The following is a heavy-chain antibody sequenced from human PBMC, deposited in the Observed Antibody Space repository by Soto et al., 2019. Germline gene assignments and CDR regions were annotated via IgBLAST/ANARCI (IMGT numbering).Heavy chain of an antibody. V-gene: IGHV3-53*01. Sequence: QLVESGGGLFQAGGSTRLSCLVSGFTGSTYDMAWVRQAPGKGLEWASVIQSGGATYYPDSAQGRFTISRDNSKNTVYLQMSSLRMEDTGVYSCVRVLYDSGVVDFWGQGSLITVS. CDR1: GFTGSTYD. J-gene: IGHJ4*02. D-gene: IGHD5-12*01. CDR3: VRVLYDSGVVDF. CDR2: IQSGGAT.